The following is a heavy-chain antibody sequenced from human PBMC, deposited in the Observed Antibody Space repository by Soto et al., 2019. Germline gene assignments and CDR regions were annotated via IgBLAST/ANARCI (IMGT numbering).Heavy chain of an antibody. J-gene: IGHJ4*02. CDR3: KSTYSSSWYDGY. CDR1: GYSFTSYW. D-gene: IGHD6-13*01. CDR2: IDPSDSYT. Sequence: PGESLKISCKGSGYSFTSYWISWVRQMPGKGLEWMGRIDPSDSYTNYSPSFQGHVTISADKSISTAYLQWSSLKASDTAMYYCKSTYSSSWYDGYWGQGTLVTVSS. V-gene: IGHV5-10-1*01.